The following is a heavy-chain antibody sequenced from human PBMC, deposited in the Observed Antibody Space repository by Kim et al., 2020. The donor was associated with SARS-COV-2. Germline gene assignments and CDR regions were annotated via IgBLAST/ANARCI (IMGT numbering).Heavy chain of an antibody. V-gene: IGHV1-69*04. CDR2: IIPIFGIA. Sequence: SVKVSCKASGGTFSSYAISWVRQAPGQGLEWMGRIIPIFGIANYAQKFQGRVTITADKSTSTAYMELSSLRSEDTAVYYCARGTVVTPGVYYYYYMDVWGKGTTVTVSS. CDR3: ARGTVVTPGVYYYYYMDV. CDR1: GGTFSSYA. D-gene: IGHD2-21*02. J-gene: IGHJ6*03.